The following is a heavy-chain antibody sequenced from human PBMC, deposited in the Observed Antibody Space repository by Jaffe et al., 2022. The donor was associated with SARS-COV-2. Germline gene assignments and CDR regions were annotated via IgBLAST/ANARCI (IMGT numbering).Heavy chain of an antibody. CDR1: GFTFSSYA. Sequence: QVQLVESGGGVVQPGRSLRLSCAASGFTFSSYAMHWVRQAPGKGLEWVAVISYDGSNKYYADSVKGRFTISRDNSKNTLYLQMNSLRAEDTAVYYCAREEATVTPYYYYYYGMDVWGQGTTVTVSS. D-gene: IGHD4-4*01. CDR3: AREEATVTPYYYYYYGMDV. J-gene: IGHJ6*02. CDR2: ISYDGSNK. V-gene: IGHV3-30-3*01.